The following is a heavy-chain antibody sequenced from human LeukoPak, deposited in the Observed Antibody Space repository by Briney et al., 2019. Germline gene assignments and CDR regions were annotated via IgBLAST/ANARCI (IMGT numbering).Heavy chain of an antibody. Sequence: ASVKVSCKSSGGTFSSYAISWVRQAPGQGLEWMGGIIPIFGTANYAHKFQGRVTITADKSTSTAYMELSSLRSEDTAVYYCARLRYFDWSLLYPLEDWGQGTLVTVSS. D-gene: IGHD3-9*01. J-gene: IGHJ4*02. CDR1: GGTFSSYA. CDR2: IIPIFGTA. V-gene: IGHV1-69*06. CDR3: ARLRYFDWSLLYPLED.